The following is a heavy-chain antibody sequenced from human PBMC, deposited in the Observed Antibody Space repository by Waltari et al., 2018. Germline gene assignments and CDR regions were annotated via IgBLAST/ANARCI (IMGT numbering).Heavy chain of an antibody. V-gene: IGHV3-72*01. CDR2: SRYRAHSYST. J-gene: IGHJ4*02. Sequence: VRLVESGGTVVQPGGPLRLSCTASGFSISEYYMDWLRQAPGKGLEWVGRSRYRAHSYSTDYGASVEGRFTISRDEAKNSLYLQMDRLKTDDTAVYFCSRAIFSSGFYYLDYWGQGTLVTVSS. CDR1: GFSISEYY. D-gene: IGHD3-22*01. CDR3: SRAIFSSGFYYLDY.